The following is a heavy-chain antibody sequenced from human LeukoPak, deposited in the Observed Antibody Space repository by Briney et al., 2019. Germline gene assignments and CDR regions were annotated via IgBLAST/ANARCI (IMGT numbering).Heavy chain of an antibody. J-gene: IGHJ1*01. Sequence: SETLSLTCTVSGGSISSYYWSWIRQPPGKGLEWIGLIYHNGVTSYDPSLKSRVTISVDTSKNQFSLNLSSVTAADTAVYYCARGGYMTTVVILIAEYFQHWGQGTLVTVSS. V-gene: IGHV4-4*09. CDR3: ARGGYMTTVVILIAEYFQH. CDR1: GGSISSYY. CDR2: IYHNGVT. D-gene: IGHD4-23*01.